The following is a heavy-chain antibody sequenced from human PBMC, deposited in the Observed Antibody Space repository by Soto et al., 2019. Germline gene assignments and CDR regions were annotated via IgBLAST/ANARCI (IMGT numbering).Heavy chain of an antibody. D-gene: IGHD7-27*01. Sequence: QVQLVQSGAEVKKPGSSVKVSCKASGGTFSSYAISWVRQAPGQGLEWMGGIIPIFGTANYAQKFQGRVTITADAATSTAYMELSGLGSEDTAVYYCARGPKWGGENWFDPWGQGTLVTVSS. V-gene: IGHV1-69*01. J-gene: IGHJ5*02. CDR1: GGTFSSYA. CDR3: ARGPKWGGENWFDP. CDR2: IIPIFGTA.